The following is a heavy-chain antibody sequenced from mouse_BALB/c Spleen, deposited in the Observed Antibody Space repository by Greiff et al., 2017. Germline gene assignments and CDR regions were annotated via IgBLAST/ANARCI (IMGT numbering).Heavy chain of an antibody. CDR3: ARDGFAY. J-gene: IGHJ3*01. CDR2: IYPGNVNT. V-gene: IGHV1S56*01. D-gene: IGHD2-3*01. CDR1: GYTFTSYY. Sequence: ESGPELVKPGASVRISCKASGYTFTSYYIHWVKQRPGQGLEWIGWIYPGNVNTKYNEKFKGKATLTADKSSSTAYMQLSSLTSEDSAVYFCARDGFAYWGQGTLVTVSA.